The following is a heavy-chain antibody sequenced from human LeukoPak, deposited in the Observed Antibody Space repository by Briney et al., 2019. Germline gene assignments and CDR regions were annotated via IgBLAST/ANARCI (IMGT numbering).Heavy chain of an antibody. CDR1: GYTFTGYY. V-gene: IGHV1-2*02. CDR2: INPNSGGT. D-gene: IGHD6-19*01. Sequence: ASVKLSCKASGYTFTGYYMHWVRQAPGQGLEWMGWINPNSGGTNYAQKFQGRVTMTRDTSISTAYMELSRLRSDDTAVYYCARGAVAGTRLNWFDPWGQGTLVTVSS. CDR3: ARGAVAGTRLNWFDP. J-gene: IGHJ5*02.